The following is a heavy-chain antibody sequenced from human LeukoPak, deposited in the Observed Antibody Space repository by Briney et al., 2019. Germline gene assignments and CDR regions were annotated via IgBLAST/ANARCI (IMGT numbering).Heavy chain of an antibody. CDR2: ILYVGSYK. D-gene: IGHD3-10*01. J-gene: IGHJ4*02. CDR3: AKDRYPMVRGMMIAFDF. CDR1: GYTFSDYD. Sequence: PGPSLRPSCEASGYTFSDYDMHWVRQAPGKGMEWVAVILYVGSYKSYVDSVRGRLTISRDHSKDRLYLQMNSLRAEDTAIYYRAKDRYPMVRGMMIAFDFWGQGTRVTVSS. V-gene: IGHV3-30*18.